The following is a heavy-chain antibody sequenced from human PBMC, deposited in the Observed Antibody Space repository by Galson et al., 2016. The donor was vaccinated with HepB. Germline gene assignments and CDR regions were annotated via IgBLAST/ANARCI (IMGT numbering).Heavy chain of an antibody. D-gene: IGHD3-16*01. CDR1: GLTFSNYW. J-gene: IGHJ4*02. CDR3: AGWGSTNV. V-gene: IGHV3-7*01. CDR2: IDPDGIVK. Sequence: SLRLSCAGSGLTFSNYWMNWVRQTPGKGLEWVANIDPDGIVKTYVDSVMGRFTVSRDNAKNSLYLQTNSLAAEDTALYYCAGWGSTNVWGQGSLVTLSS.